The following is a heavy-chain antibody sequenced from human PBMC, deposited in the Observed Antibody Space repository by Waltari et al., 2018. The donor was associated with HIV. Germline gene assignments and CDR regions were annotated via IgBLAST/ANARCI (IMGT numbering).Heavy chain of an antibody. V-gene: IGHV4-31*01. Sequence: QVQLQESGPGLVKPSQTLSLTCTVSGGSISSGGYYWSWIRQHPGKGLEWIGYIYYSGSTYYHPSLKSLVTISVDTSKNQFSLKLSSVTAAYTAVYYCARRDLGDSSGYYFDAFDIWGQGTMVTVSS. CDR2: IYYSGST. CDR1: GGSISSGGYY. D-gene: IGHD3-22*01. CDR3: ARRDLGDSSGYYFDAFDI. J-gene: IGHJ3*02.